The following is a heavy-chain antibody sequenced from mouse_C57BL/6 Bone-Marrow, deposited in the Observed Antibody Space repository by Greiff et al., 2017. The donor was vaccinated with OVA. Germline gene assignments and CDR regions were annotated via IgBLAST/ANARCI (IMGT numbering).Heavy chain of an antibody. CDR2: IHPSDSDT. CDR3: AISPSYYDSSYWDFEV. J-gene: IGHJ1*03. D-gene: IGHD1-1*01. CDR1: GYTFTSYW. Sequence: QVQLQQPGAELVKPGASVKVSCKASGYTFTSYWMHWVKQRPGQGLEWIGRIHPSDSDTNYNQKFKGKATLTVDKSSSTASMQLRSLTSEDSAVYYGAISPSYYDSSYWDFEVWGTGTTVTVSS. V-gene: IGHV1-74*01.